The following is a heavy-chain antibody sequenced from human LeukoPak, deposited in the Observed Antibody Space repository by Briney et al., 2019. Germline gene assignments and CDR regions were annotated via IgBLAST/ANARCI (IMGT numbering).Heavy chain of an antibody. J-gene: IGHJ4*02. Sequence: PGGSLRLSCAASGFTFDDYAMHWVRQAPGKGLEWVSGISWNSGRIGYADSVKGRFTISRDNAKNSLYLQMNSLRAEDTALYYCAKDGQHFDILTEWGQGTLATVSS. V-gene: IGHV3-9*01. CDR1: GFTFDDYA. CDR3: AKDGQHFDILTE. CDR2: ISWNSGRI. D-gene: IGHD3-9*01.